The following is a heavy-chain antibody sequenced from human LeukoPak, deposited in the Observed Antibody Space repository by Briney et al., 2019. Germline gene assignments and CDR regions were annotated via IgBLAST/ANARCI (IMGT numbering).Heavy chain of an antibody. CDR2: IIPIFGIA. CDR1: GYTFTGYY. Sequence: ASVKVSCKASGYTFTGYYMHWVRQAPGQGLEWMGGIIPIFGIANYAQKFQGRVTITADESTSTAYMELSSLRSEDTAVYYCARVGIAAAMYNWFDPWGQGTLVTVSS. J-gene: IGHJ5*02. CDR3: ARVGIAAAMYNWFDP. D-gene: IGHD6-13*01. V-gene: IGHV1-69*13.